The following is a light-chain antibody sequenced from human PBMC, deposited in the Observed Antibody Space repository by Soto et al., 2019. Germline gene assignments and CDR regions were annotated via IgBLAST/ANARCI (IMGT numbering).Light chain of an antibody. CDR2: EVT. J-gene: IGLJ1*01. V-gene: IGLV2-14*01. CDR1: RRDVGGYNY. Sequence: QSVLTQPASVSGSPGQSITISCTGTRRDVGGYNYVSWYQQYPGKSPKLLIYEVTHRPSGVSNRFSGSKSGNTASLTISGLQAEDEADYYCSSYTICNTLPFVFGNGTKLTVL. CDR3: SSYTICNTLPFV.